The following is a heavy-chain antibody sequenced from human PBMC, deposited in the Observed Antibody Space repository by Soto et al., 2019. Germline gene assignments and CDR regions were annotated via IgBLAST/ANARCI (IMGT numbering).Heavy chain of an antibody. CDR3: AKDLLGLKGYSSGWYVFDY. J-gene: IGHJ4*02. CDR1: GFTFSSYA. V-gene: IGHV3-23*01. Sequence: EVQLLESGGGLVQPGGSLRLSCAASGFTFSSYAMSWVRQAPGKGLEWVSAISGSGGSTYYADSVKGRFTISRDNSKNTVCLQMNSMRAEDTAVYYCAKDLLGLKGYSSGWYVFDYWGQGTLVTVSS. CDR2: ISGSGGST. D-gene: IGHD6-19*01.